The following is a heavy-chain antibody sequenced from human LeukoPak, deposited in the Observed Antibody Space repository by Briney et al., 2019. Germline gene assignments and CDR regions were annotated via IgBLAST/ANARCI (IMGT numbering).Heavy chain of an antibody. CDR3: ATSPLGYCSSTSCYARTHNWFDP. CDR1: GGSFSGYY. J-gene: IGHJ5*02. CDR2: INHIGST. D-gene: IGHD2-2*01. V-gene: IGHV4-34*01. Sequence: PSETLSLTCAVYGGSFSGYYWSWIRQPPGKGLEWIGEINHIGSTNYNPSLKSRVTISVDTSKNQFSLKLSSVTAADTAVYYCATSPLGYCSSTSCYARTHNWFDPWGQGTLVTVSS.